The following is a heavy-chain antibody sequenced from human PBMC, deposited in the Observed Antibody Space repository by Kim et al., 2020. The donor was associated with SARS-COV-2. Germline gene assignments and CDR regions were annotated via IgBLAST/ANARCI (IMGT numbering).Heavy chain of an antibody. CDR3: TREATLVRGVVIRGGAFDI. J-gene: IGHJ3*02. CDR1: GFTFGDFT. CDR2: IRVNSFGATS. D-gene: IGHD3-10*01. V-gene: IGHV3-49*03. Sequence: GGSLRLSCRASGFTFGDFTMSWFRRAPGRGLEWVGFIRVNSFGATSEYAASVKGRFTNSRDDSKSIAYLQMNSLKIEDTDEHYCTREATLVRGVVIRGGAFDIWGKGTRVTVSP.